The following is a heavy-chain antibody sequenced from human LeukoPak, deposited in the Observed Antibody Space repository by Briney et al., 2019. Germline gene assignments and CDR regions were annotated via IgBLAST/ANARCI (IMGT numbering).Heavy chain of an antibody. CDR3: ASNWNLDS. Sequence: GGSLRLSCAASGFTFTIYAMSWVRQAPGKGLEWVSAISHSGGSTYYADSVKGRFTISRDNSKNTLYLQMNSLSAADTAVYWCASNWNLDSWGQGTLVTVSS. CDR1: GFTFTIYA. J-gene: IGHJ4*02. D-gene: IGHD1-1*01. CDR2: ISHSGGST. V-gene: IGHV3-23*01.